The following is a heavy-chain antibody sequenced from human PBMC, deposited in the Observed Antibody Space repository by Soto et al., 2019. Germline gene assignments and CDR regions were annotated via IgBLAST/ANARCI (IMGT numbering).Heavy chain of an antibody. Sequence: VQLVESGGGLVQPGGSLRLSCAASGFTFSSYWMHWVRQAPGKGLVWVSRINSDGSRTDYADSVKGRFTISRDNAKNTLYLEMNSLIAEDTAVYYCARVPTGGYDWNWGQGTLVTVSS. J-gene: IGHJ4*02. CDR2: INSDGSRT. CDR1: GFTFSSYW. D-gene: IGHD5-12*01. V-gene: IGHV3-74*01. CDR3: ARVPTGGYDWN.